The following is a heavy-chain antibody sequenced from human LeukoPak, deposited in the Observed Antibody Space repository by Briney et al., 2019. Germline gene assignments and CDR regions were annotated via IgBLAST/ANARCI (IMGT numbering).Heavy chain of an antibody. J-gene: IGHJ4*02. CDR2: INHSGST. CDR3: ARDNIAAAFPHFYY. D-gene: IGHD6-13*01. Sequence: SETLSLTCAVYGGSFSGDYCSWIRQPPGKGLEWIGEINHSGSTNYNPSLKSRVTISVDTSKNQFSLKLSSVTAAYTAVYYCARDNIAAAFPHFYYWGQGTLVTVSS. V-gene: IGHV4-34*01. CDR1: GGSFSGDY.